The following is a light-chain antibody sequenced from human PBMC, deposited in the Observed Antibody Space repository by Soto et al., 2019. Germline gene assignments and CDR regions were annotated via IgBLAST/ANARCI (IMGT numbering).Light chain of an antibody. V-gene: IGKV1-39*01. CDR1: QGISSS. CDR2: AAS. Sequence: DIQMTQSPSSLSASIGDRGTISCRASQGISSSLNLYQHKSGKAPKLLIYAASGLHSGVPSRFSGSGSGTDFTLTISSLQPEDFATYYCQQSYVTPWTFGQGTKVDIK. CDR3: QQSYVTPWT. J-gene: IGKJ1*01.